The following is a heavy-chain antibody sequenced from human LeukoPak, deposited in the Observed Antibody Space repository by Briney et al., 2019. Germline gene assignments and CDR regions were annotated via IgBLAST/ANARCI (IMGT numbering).Heavy chain of an antibody. Sequence: SETLSLTCAVYGGSFSGYYWSWIRQPPGKGLEWIGEINHSGSTNYNPSLKSRVTISVDTSKNQFSLKLSSVTAADTAVYYCARHAYYDILTGYQSGAFDIWGQGTMVTVSS. CDR2: INHSGST. V-gene: IGHV4-34*01. J-gene: IGHJ3*02. CDR3: ARHAYYDILTGYQSGAFDI. CDR1: GGSFSGYY. D-gene: IGHD3-9*01.